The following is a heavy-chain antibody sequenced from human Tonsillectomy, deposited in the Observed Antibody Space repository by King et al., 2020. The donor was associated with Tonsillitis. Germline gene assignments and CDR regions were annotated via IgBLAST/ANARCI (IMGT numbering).Heavy chain of an antibody. D-gene: IGHD3-3*01. CDR1: GFTFSSYG. Sequence: QVQLVESGGGVVQPGRSLRLSCAASGFTFSSYGMHWVRQAPGKGLEWVAGISYDGSNKYYADSVKGRFTISRDNSKNTLYLQMNSLRAEDTAVYYCAKDQILEWLSDAFDIWGKETMVTVSS. J-gene: IGHJ3*02. CDR3: AKDQILEWLSDAFDI. V-gene: IGHV3-30*18. CDR2: ISYDGSNK.